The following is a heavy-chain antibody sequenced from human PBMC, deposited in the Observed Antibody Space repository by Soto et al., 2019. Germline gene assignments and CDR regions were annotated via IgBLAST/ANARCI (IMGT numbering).Heavy chain of an antibody. CDR2: IYYSGST. J-gene: IGHJ6*02. CDR3: ARVGLTIFGPHYGMDV. V-gene: IGHV4-59*01. D-gene: IGHD3-3*01. Sequence: QVQLQESGPGLVKPSETLSLTCTVSGGSISSYYWSWIRQPPGKGLEWIGYIYYSGSTNYNPSLKSRFTISVDTSKNQFSLKLSSVTAADTAVYYCARVGLTIFGPHYGMDVWGQGTTVTVSS. CDR1: GGSISSYY.